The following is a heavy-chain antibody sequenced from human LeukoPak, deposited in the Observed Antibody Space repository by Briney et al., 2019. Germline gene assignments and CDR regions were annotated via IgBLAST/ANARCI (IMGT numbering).Heavy chain of an antibody. D-gene: IGHD2-2*02. CDR1: GYSFTSYW. J-gene: IGHJ3*02. CDR2: IYPGDSDT. V-gene: IGHV5-51*01. Sequence: GESLKISCKGSGYSFTSYWIGWVRQMPGKGLEWMGIIYPGDSDTRYSPSFQGQVTISADKSISTAYLRWSSLKASDTAMYYCARRILGYCSSTSCYTSAFDIWGQGTMVTVSS. CDR3: ARRILGYCSSTSCYTSAFDI.